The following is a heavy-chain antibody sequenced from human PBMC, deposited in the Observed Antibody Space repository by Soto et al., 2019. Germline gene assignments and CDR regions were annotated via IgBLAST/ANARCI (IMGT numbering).Heavy chain of an antibody. Sequence: QVQLVESGGGVVQPGRSLRLYCAASGFTFSSYGMHWVRQAPGKGLEWVAVISYDGSNKYYADSVKGRFTISRDNSKNTLYLQMNSLRAEDTAVYYCAKDRAYCGGDCYRDYYYGMDVWGQGTTVTVSS. V-gene: IGHV3-30*18. CDR2: ISYDGSNK. J-gene: IGHJ6*02. CDR3: AKDRAYCGGDCYRDYYYGMDV. CDR1: GFTFSSYG. D-gene: IGHD2-21*02.